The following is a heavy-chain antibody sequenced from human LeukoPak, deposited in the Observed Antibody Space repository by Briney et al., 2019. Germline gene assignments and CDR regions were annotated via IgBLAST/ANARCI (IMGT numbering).Heavy chain of an antibody. V-gene: IGHV3-30*18. Sequence: PGESLKISCVASGFTFNTYGMLWVRQAPGKGLEWVAGISNDGSSKDYANSVKDRFTISRDNSKKTMYLQMNSLRAEDTAVYYCAKAAYCTSTSCHFSGYAQRPLESWGQGTLLTVSS. CDR3: AKAAYCTSTSCHFSGYAQRPLES. CDR2: ISNDGSSK. J-gene: IGHJ4*02. CDR1: GFTFNTYG. D-gene: IGHD2-2*01.